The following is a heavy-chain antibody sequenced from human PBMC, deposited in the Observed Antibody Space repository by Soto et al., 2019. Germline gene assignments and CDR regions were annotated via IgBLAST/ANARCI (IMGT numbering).Heavy chain of an antibody. Sequence: GGSLRLSCAASGFTFSSYGMHWVRQAPGKGLEWVAVIWYDGSNKYYADSVKGRFTISRDNSKNTLYLQMNSLRAEDTAVYYCARDSYYDFWSGYGHYYYYMDVWGKGTTVTVS. CDR1: GFTFSSYG. CDR3: ARDSYYDFWSGYGHYYYYMDV. V-gene: IGHV3-33*01. CDR2: IWYDGSNK. J-gene: IGHJ6*03. D-gene: IGHD3-3*01.